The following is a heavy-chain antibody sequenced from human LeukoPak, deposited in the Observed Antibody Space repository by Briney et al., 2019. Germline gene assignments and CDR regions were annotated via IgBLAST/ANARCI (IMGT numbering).Heavy chain of an antibody. V-gene: IGHV3-23*01. CDR2: ISGSGGST. D-gene: IGHD6-6*01. J-gene: IGHJ4*02. Sequence: GGSLRLSCAASGCTFSSYAMSWVRQAPGKGLEWVSAISGSGGSTYYADSVKGRFTISRDNSKNTLYLQMNSLRAEDTAVYYCAKDLGSSSGRSYWGQGTLVTVSS. CDR1: GCTFSSYA. CDR3: AKDLGSSSGRSY.